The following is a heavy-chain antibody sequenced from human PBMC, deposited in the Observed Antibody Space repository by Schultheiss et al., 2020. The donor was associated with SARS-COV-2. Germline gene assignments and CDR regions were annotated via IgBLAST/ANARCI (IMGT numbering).Heavy chain of an antibody. V-gene: IGHV4-39*07. CDR2: IYYSGST. Sequence: SETLSLTCSVSGGSISSSTYSWGWIRQPPGKGLEWIGSIYYSGSTYYNPSLKSRVTISVDTSKNQFSLKLSSVTAADTAVYYCASTRSGGSLHWGQGTLVTVSS. D-gene: IGHD2-15*01. J-gene: IGHJ4*02. CDR3: ASTRSGGSLH. CDR1: GGSISSSTYS.